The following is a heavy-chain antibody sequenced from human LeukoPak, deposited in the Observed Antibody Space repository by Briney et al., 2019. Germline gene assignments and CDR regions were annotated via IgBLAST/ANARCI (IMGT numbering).Heavy chain of an antibody. J-gene: IGHJ6*03. V-gene: IGHV3-23*01. D-gene: IGHD6-19*01. CDR2: ISGRGGST. Sequence: PGGSLRLSCAASGFTFRSYAMSWVRQAPGKGGEGVSAISGRGGSTYYADSVKGRFTISRDNSKNTLYMQMNSLRAEDTAVYYCVKVQWLPYYYSYMDVWGKGTPVTVSS. CDR1: GFTFRSYA. CDR3: VKVQWLPYYYSYMDV.